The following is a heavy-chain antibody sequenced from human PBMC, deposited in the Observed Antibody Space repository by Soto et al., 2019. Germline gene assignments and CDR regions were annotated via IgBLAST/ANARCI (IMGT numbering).Heavy chain of an antibody. D-gene: IGHD5-12*01. CDR3: ARHDSIDSRGYSGYDPRSYYYGMDV. CDR1: GYSFTSYW. V-gene: IGHV5-10-1*01. Sequence: PGESLKISCKGSGYSFTSYWISWVRQMPGKGLEWMGRIDPSDSYTNYSPSFQGHVTISADKSISTAYLQWSSLKASDTAMYYCARHDSIDSRGYSGYDPRSYYYGMDVWGQGTTVTVSS. J-gene: IGHJ6*02. CDR2: IDPSDSYT.